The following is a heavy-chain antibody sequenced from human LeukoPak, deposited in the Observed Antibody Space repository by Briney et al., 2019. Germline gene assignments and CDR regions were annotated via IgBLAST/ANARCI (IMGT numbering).Heavy chain of an antibody. V-gene: IGHV3-21*01. Sequence: PGRSLRLSPAPSRFTPSSNSMNWVRQAPGKGLEWVSSITSTISYIYYPDSVKARFTVSRENAKSSLFLQMNSLRAEDTAVYYCARDPGYFYDSSGYLYGLDVWGQGATVTVSS. CDR2: ITSTISYI. J-gene: IGHJ6*02. CDR3: ARDPGYFYDSSGYLYGLDV. D-gene: IGHD3-22*01. CDR1: RFTPSSNS.